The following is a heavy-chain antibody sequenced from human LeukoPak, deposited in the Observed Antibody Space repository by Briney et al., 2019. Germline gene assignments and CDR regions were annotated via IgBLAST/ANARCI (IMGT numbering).Heavy chain of an antibody. J-gene: IGHJ4*02. Sequence: QSGGSLRPSCAASGFTFRSYWMSWVRQAPGKGLEWVATINQDVSQIKYVDSVKGRFTISRDNAKNSLYLQMNSLRAEDTAVYYCAKLGYNSWDFDYWGQGTVVTVSS. D-gene: IGHD6-13*01. CDR1: GFTFRSYW. CDR2: INQDVSQI. V-gene: IGHV3-7*01. CDR3: AKLGYNSWDFDY.